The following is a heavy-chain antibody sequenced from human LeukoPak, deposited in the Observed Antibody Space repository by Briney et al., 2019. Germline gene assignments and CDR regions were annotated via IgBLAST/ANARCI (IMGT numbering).Heavy chain of an antibody. D-gene: IGHD2-15*01. CDR1: GFSFSSYA. Sequence: GGSLRLSCAASGFSFSSYAMTWARQAPVKGLEWVSAISGDGTRTYYADSVKGRFTISRDNSKNTLYLQMNSLRAEDTAVYSCAKARGEQNGGSNYWGQGTQVIVSS. CDR2: ISGDGTRT. CDR3: AKARGEQNGGSNY. J-gene: IGHJ4*02. V-gene: IGHV3-23*01.